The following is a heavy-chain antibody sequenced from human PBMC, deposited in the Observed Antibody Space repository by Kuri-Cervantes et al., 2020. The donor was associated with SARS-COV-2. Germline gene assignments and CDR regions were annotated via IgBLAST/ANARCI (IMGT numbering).Heavy chain of an antibody. CDR3: VKAVRRIAAARYDFDY. J-gene: IGHJ4*02. D-gene: IGHD6-13*01. V-gene: IGHV3-23*01. Sequence: GESLKISCAASGFTFSSYAMSWVRQAPGKGLEWVSAISGSGGSTYYADSVKGRFTISRDNSKNTLYLQMNSLRAEDTAVYYCVKAVRRIAAARYDFDYWGQGTLVTVSS. CDR1: GFTFSSYA. CDR2: ISGSGGST.